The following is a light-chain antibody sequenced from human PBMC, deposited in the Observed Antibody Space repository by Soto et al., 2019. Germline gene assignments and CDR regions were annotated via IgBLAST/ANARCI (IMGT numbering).Light chain of an antibody. CDR3: QQSYTIPWT. V-gene: IGKV1-39*01. CDR1: QSISIY. CDR2: AAS. Sequence: DIQMTQSPSSLSASVGDRVTITCRASQSISIYLNWYQQKPGKAPRLLIYAASSLQSGVPSRFSGSGSGTDSTLTISSLQPEDFGTYYCQQSYTIPWTFGQGTKVEIK. J-gene: IGKJ1*01.